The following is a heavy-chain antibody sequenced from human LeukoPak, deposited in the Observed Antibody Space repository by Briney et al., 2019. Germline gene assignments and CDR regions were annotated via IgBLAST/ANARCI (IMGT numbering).Heavy chain of an antibody. V-gene: IGHV4-30-2*01. CDR3: ARERVKVGATTGYYFDY. J-gene: IGHJ4*02. CDR2: IYHSGST. D-gene: IGHD1-26*01. Sequence: SETLSLTCAVSGGSISSGGYSWSWIRQPPGKGLEWIGYIYHSGSTYYNPSLKSRVTISVDRSKNQFSLKLSSATAADTAVYYCARERVKVGATTGYYFDYWGQGTLVTVSS. CDR1: GGSISSGGYS.